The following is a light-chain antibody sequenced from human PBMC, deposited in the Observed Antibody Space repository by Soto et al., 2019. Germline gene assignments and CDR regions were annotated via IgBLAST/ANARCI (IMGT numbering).Light chain of an antibody. CDR1: QSISSY. CDR3: HKSYSTPLLT. CDR2: AAS. J-gene: IGKJ4*01. Sequence: DIQMTQSPSSLSASVGDRVTITCRASQSISSYLNWYQQKPGKAPKLLIYAASSLQSRVPSRCSGILSGTDLTRTSSSLKPEDFATYYCHKSYSTPLLTCGGRTNVKIK. V-gene: IGKV1-39*01.